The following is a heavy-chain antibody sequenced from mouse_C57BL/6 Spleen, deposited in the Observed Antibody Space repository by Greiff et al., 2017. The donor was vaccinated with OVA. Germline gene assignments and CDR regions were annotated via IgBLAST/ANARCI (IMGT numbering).Heavy chain of an antibody. D-gene: IGHD1-1*01. CDR3: AKDYYDAAWFAY. J-gene: IGHJ3*01. Sequence: VQLQQSGPELVKPGASVKMSCKASGYTFTDYNMHWVKQSHGKSLEWIGYINPNNGGTSYNQKFKGKATLTVNKSSSTAYMELRSLTSEDSAVYYCAKDYYDAAWFAYWGQGTLVTVSA. V-gene: IGHV1-22*01. CDR1: GYTFTDYN. CDR2: INPNNGGT.